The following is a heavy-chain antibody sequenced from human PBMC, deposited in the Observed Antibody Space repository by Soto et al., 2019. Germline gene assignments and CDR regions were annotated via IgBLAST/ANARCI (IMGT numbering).Heavy chain of an antibody. D-gene: IGHD1-26*01. J-gene: IGHJ4*02. CDR3: ATESPAYSGSYYYFDY. Sequence: ASVKVSCKVSGYTLTELSMHWVRQAPGKGLEWMGGFDPEDGETIYAQKFQGRVTMTEDTSTDTAYMELSSLRSEDTAVYYCATESPAYSGSYYYFDYWGQGTLVTVSS. CDR1: GYTLTELS. CDR2: FDPEDGET. V-gene: IGHV1-24*01.